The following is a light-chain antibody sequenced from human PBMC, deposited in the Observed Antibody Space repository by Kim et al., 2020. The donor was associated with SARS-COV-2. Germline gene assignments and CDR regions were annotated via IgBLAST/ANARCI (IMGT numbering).Light chain of an antibody. CDR1: VGTIATSY. Sequence: GDTVTISGTRNVGTIATSYVQWYRQRPGTSPTVLIYEDKRRHSGVPDRFSGSIDASSNSASLAISGLETEDEADYYCHSYDGTLWVFGGGTQLTVL. CDR3: HSYDGTLWV. J-gene: IGLJ3*02. CDR2: EDK. V-gene: IGLV6-57*01.